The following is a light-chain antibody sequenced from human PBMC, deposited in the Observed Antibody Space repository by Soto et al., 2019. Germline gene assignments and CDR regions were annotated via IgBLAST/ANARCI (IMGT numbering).Light chain of an antibody. CDR2: GVS. CDR1: SSDIGSHNF. V-gene: IGLV2-14*01. J-gene: IGLJ3*02. Sequence: QSALTQPASVSGSPGLSITISCTGTSSDIGSHNFVSWHQQHPGKAPKFIIYGVSNRPSGVSNRFSGSKSGNTASLTISGLQADDEADYYCSSYTSTYIWVFGGGTKLTVL. CDR3: SSYTSTYIWV.